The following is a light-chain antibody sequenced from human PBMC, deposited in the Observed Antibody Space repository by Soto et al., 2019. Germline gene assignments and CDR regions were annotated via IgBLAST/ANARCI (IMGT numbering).Light chain of an antibody. Sequence: EMVLTQTPCSLSLHTGEGATLACRARPSVDSNYLAWYQQKPSQAPRRLIPGASDRSTGTPDRISGSGSGTTYTLTISSRVPEDYAVYYYHQHGNTLWTFGQGTKVDIK. CDR1: PSVDSNY. CDR2: GAS. J-gene: IGKJ1*01. CDR3: HQHGNTLWT. V-gene: IGKV3-20*01.